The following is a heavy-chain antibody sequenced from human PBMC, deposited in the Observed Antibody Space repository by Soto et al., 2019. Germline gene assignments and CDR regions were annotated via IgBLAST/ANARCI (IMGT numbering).Heavy chain of an antibody. J-gene: IGHJ6*02. CDR2: ISYDGSNK. CDR1: GFTFSSYG. Sequence: GGSLRLSCAASGFTFSSYGMHWVRQAPGKGLEWVAVISYDGSNKYYADSVKGRFTISRDNSKNTLYLQMNSLRAEDTAVYYCAKDFEPFFYYYYGMDVWGQGTTVTVSS. V-gene: IGHV3-30*18. CDR3: AKDFEPFFYYYYGMDV.